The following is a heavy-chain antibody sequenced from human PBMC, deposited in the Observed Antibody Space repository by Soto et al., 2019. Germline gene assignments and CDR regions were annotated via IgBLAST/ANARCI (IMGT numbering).Heavy chain of an antibody. Sequence: QVQLVQSGAEVKKPGASVKVSCKASGYTFTSYGISWVRQAPGQGLEWMGWISAYNGNTNYAQKLQGRVTMTTDTSTSTGYMELMSLRADDTAVYYCARFMTYYYGSSGYYASDWGQGTLVTVSS. D-gene: IGHD3-22*01. J-gene: IGHJ4*02. CDR2: ISAYNGNT. CDR3: ARFMTYYYGSSGYYASD. V-gene: IGHV1-18*01. CDR1: GYTFTSYG.